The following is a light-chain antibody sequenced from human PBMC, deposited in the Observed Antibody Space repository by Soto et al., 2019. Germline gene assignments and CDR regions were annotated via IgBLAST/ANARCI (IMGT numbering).Light chain of an antibody. CDR3: CSYAGRSTPVV. J-gene: IGLJ2*01. CDR1: SSDVGNYNI. CDR2: EGS. Sequence: QSVLTQPASVSGSPGQSITISCTGTSSDVGNYNIVSWYQQHPGKAPKVMIYEGSKRPSGVSNRFAGSKSGNTASLTISGLQAEDESDYYGCSYAGRSTPVVFGGGTKLTVL. V-gene: IGLV2-23*01.